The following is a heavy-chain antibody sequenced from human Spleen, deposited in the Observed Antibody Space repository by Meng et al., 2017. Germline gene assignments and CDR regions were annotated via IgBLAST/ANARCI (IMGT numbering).Heavy chain of an antibody. D-gene: IGHD1-7*01. CDR1: GDSISSSDSY. CDR2: IGHSGFT. CDR3: ARHPQFGTTMIEY. J-gene: IGHJ4*02. V-gene: IGHV4-39*01. Sequence: QPQLQESGPGLVKPSETLYLTCSVSGDSISSSDSYWGWIRQSPGKGLEWIGSIGHSGFTYYTPSLESRVTVSVDTSRSQFSLELTSVTAADTAVYFCARHPQFGTTMIEYWGQGTLVTVSS.